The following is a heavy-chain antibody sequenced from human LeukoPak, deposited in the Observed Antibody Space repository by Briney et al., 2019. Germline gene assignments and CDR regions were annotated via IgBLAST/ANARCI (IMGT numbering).Heavy chain of an antibody. Sequence: ASAKVSCKASGYTFTSYAMNWVRQAPGQGLEWMGWINTNTGNPTYAQGFTGRFVFSLDTSVSTAYLQISSLKAEDTAVYYCARGERGSYLNWFDPWGQGTLVTVSS. D-gene: IGHD1-26*01. CDR2: INTNTGNP. CDR3: ARGERGSYLNWFDP. V-gene: IGHV7-4-1*02. J-gene: IGHJ5*02. CDR1: GYTFTSYA.